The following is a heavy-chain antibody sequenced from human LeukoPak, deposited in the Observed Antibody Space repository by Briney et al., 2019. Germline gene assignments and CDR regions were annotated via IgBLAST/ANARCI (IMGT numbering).Heavy chain of an antibody. CDR3: ARGPMVDYYDGSGYYYFDS. CDR1: GGSFSGYY. J-gene: IGHJ4*02. CDR2: INHSGST. Sequence: SETLSLTCAVYGGSFSGYYWSWIRQPPGKGLEWIGEINHSGSTNYNPSLKSRVTIPVDTSKNQFSLKLSSVTAADTAVYYCARGPMVDYYDGSGYYYFDSWGQGTLVTVSS. V-gene: IGHV4-34*01. D-gene: IGHD3-22*01.